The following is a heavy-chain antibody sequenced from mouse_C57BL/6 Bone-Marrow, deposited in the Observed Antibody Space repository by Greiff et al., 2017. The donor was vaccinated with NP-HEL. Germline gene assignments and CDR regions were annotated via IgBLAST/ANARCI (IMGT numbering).Heavy chain of an antibody. CDR1: GFTFSSYA. Sequence: EVKVVESGGGLVKPGGSLKLSCAASGFTFSSYAMSWVRQTPEKRLEWVATISDGGSYTYYPDNVKGRFTISRGNAKNNLYLQMSHLKSEDTAMYYCARVNYGSSFAYWGQGTLVTVSA. D-gene: IGHD1-1*01. V-gene: IGHV5-4*03. J-gene: IGHJ3*01. CDR2: ISDGGSYT. CDR3: ARVNYGSSFAY.